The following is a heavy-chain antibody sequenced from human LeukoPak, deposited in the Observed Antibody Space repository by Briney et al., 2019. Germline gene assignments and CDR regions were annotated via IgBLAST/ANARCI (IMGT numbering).Heavy chain of an antibody. CDR1: GGSVSSTNW. CDR3: ARGGRIAAAGTGYFDY. Sequence: PSGTLSLTCAVSGGSVSSTNWWSWVRQPPGKELEWIGEINHSGSTNYNPSLKSRVTISVDTSKNQFSLKLSSVTAADTAVYYCARGGRIAAAGTGYFDYWGQGTLVTVSS. D-gene: IGHD6-13*01. J-gene: IGHJ4*02. CDR2: INHSGST. V-gene: IGHV4-4*02.